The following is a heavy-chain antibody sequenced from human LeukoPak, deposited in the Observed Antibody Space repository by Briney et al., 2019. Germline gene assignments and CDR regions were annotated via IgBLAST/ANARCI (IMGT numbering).Heavy chain of an antibody. Sequence: PGGSLRLSCAASGFTFSSYSMNWVRQAPGKGLEWVSYISSSSSTIYYADSVKGRFTISRDNAKNSLSLQMDSLRDEDTAVYYCARSVGGHFDYWGQGMLVTVSS. CDR3: ARSVGGHFDY. J-gene: IGHJ4*02. D-gene: IGHD3-16*01. CDR2: ISSSSSTI. V-gene: IGHV3-48*02. CDR1: GFTFSSYS.